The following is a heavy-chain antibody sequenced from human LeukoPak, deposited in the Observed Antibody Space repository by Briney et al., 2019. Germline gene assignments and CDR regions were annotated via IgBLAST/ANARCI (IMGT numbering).Heavy chain of an antibody. Sequence: ASVKVSCKTSGYTFSNYGISWVRQAPGQGLEWMGWITAYNGNRLYAQRFQGRVTLTTDTSTSTSYMELRSLEYDDTAIYYCARDNDKVVDHWGQGTLVTVSS. V-gene: IGHV1-18*01. CDR1: GYTFSNYG. J-gene: IGHJ4*01. CDR2: ITAYNGNR. CDR3: ARDNDKVVDH. D-gene: IGHD1-1*01.